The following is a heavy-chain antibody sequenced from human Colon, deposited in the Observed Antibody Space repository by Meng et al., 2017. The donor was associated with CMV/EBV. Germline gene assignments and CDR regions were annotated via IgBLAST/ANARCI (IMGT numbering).Heavy chain of an antibody. J-gene: IGHJ4*03. Sequence: GSLRLSCTVSDDSIRSYYWTWVRQTPERGLQWIGYIYHSETYDSGSTNYNPSLKTRVTMSLDTAKSQVSLSLASATAADTAVYYCVRGGDLASQLPHGFDYWGQGTLVTVSS. D-gene: IGHD3-16*02. CDR2: IYHSETYDSGST. CDR1: DDSIRSYY. CDR3: VRGGDLASQLPHGFDY. V-gene: IGHV4-59*01.